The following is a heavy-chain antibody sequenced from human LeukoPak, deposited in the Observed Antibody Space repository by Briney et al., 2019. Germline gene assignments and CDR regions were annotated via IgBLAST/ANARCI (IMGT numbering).Heavy chain of an antibody. CDR3: ARAPYGSGSYGY. V-gene: IGHV1-3*01. CDR1: GYTFTSYA. D-gene: IGHD3-10*01. Sequence: GASVKVSCKASGYTFTSYAMHWVRQAPGQRLEWMGWINAGNGNTKYSQEFQGRVTITRDTSASTAYMELSSLRSEDTAVYYCARAPYGSGSYGYWGQGTLVTASS. J-gene: IGHJ4*02. CDR2: INAGNGNT.